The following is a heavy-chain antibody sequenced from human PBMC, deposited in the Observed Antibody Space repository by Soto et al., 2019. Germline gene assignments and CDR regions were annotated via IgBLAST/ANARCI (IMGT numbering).Heavy chain of an antibody. D-gene: IGHD2-15*01. V-gene: IGHV3-33*01. CDR1: GFTFSSYG. CDR2: IWYDGSNK. J-gene: IGHJ4*02. CDR3: ARVAGYCSGGSCYEEFDY. Sequence: QVQLVESGGGVVQPGRSLRLSCAASGFTFSSYGMHWVRQAPGKGLEWVAVIWYDGSNKYYADSVKGRFTISRDNYKNTLYLQMSSLRAEDTAVYYCARVAGYCSGGSCYEEFDYWGQGTLVTVSS.